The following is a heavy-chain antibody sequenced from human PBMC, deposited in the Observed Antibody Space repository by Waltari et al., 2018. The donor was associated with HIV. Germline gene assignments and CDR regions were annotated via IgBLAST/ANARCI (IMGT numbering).Heavy chain of an antibody. V-gene: IGHV1-69*01. CDR1: GGTFSSYA. CDR2: LIPSFGTA. Sequence: VQLVQSGAEVKKPGSSVKVSCKASGGTFSSYAISWVRQAPGQGLEWMGGLIPSFGTANYSQKSQGRVTSTADESTSTAYMELSSLRSEDTAVDYCAREGISIMITFGGVPFDYWGQGTLVTVSS. CDR3: AREGISIMITFGGVPFDY. J-gene: IGHJ4*02. D-gene: IGHD3-16*01.